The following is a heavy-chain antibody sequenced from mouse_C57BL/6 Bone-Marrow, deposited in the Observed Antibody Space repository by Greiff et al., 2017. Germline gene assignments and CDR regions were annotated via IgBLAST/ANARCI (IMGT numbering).Heavy chain of an antibody. J-gene: IGHJ2*01. Sequence: QVQLQQSGPELVKPGASVKISCKASGYAFSSSWMNWVKQRPGQGLEWIGRIYPGDGDTNYNGKFKGKATLTADKSSSTAYMQLSSLTSEDSAVYYCARRDSADYRDYYDFDYWGK. CDR3: ARRDSADYRDYYDFDY. CDR2: IYPGDGDT. D-gene: IGHD3-2*02. CDR1: GYAFSSSW. V-gene: IGHV1-82*01.